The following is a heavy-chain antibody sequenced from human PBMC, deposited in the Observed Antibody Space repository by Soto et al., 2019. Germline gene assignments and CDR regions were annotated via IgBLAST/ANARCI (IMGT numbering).Heavy chain of an antibody. Sequence: EVQLVESGGGLVQPGTSLRISCVASGFRFEDDGMHWVRQAPGKGLEWVAGISWSSVSLHYADSVRGRCTISRDNAKKTLHLQLDSLRLEDTAVYYCTNDPSGGGGGLEMWGQGTRVTISS. CDR3: TNDPSGGGGGLEM. V-gene: IGHV3-9*01. J-gene: IGHJ3*01. CDR1: GFRFEDDG. CDR2: ISWSSVSL. D-gene: IGHD2-8*02.